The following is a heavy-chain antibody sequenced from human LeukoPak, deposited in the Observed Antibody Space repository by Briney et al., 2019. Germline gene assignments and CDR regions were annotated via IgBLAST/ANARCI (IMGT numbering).Heavy chain of an antibody. Sequence: SVKVSCKASGGTFSSYAISWVRKAPGQGLEWMGRIIPILGIANYAQKLQGRVTIAADKSTSTAYMELSSLRSEDTAVYYCAREGVATIRGDYYYGMDVWGQGTTVTVSS. D-gene: IGHD5-12*01. J-gene: IGHJ6*02. V-gene: IGHV1-69*04. CDR3: AREGVATIRGDYYYGMDV. CDR1: GGTFSSYA. CDR2: IIPILGIA.